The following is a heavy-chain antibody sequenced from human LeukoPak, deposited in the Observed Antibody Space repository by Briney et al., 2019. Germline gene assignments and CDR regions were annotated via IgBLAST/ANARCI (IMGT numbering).Heavy chain of an antibody. CDR1: GFTFSSYS. CDR3: ARWLSRGDDDF. CDR2: ITSSSSTI. V-gene: IGHV3-48*01. D-gene: IGHD2-21*01. Sequence: GGSLRLSCAASGFTFSSYSMNWVRQAPGKGLEWVSFITSSSSTIYYADSVKGRFTISRDNAKNSLYLQMNSLRAEDTAVYYCARWLSRGDDDFWGQGTLVTVFS. J-gene: IGHJ4*02.